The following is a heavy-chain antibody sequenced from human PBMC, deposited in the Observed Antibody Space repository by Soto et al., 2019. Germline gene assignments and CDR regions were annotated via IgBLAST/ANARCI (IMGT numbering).Heavy chain of an antibody. J-gene: IGHJ3*02. CDR3: ARDLGLEYGAFDI. D-gene: IGHD1-1*01. CDR2: IYSGGST. Sequence: GGSLRLSCAASGFTVSSNYMSWVRQAPGKGLEWVSVIYSGGSTYYADSVKGRFTISRDNSKNTLYLQMNSLRAEDTAVYYCARDLGLEYGAFDIWGQGTMVTVSS. CDR1: GFTVSSNY. V-gene: IGHV3-66*01.